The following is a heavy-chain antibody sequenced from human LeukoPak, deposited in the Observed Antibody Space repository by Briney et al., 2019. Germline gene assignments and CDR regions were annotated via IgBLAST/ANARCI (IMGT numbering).Heavy chain of an antibody. CDR1: GFTFSKYW. CDR2: ISSSSSTI. J-gene: IGHJ4*02. Sequence: SGGSLRLSCAASGFTFSKYWMLWVRQAPGKGLEWVSYISSSSSTIYYADSVKGRFTISRDNAKNSLYLQMNSLRAEDTAVYYCARATGTDSEDYWGQGTLVTVSS. CDR3: ARATGTDSEDY. D-gene: IGHD2-8*02. V-gene: IGHV3-48*01.